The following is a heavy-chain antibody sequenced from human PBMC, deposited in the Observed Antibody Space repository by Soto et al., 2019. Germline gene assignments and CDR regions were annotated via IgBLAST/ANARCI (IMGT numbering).Heavy chain of an antibody. CDR2: INAGNGKT. J-gene: IGHJ4*02. CDR3: ARDNVGGELDKGELEY. Sequence: QVQLVQSGAEVKKPGASVKVSCKASGYTFNSYVLHWVRQAPGQRLEWMGWINAGNGKTKYSQKLQDRITFARDTSASTAYLELCSLRSEDTAVYYCARDNVGGELDKGELEYWGQGTLVSVSS. CDR1: GYTFNSYV. V-gene: IGHV1-3*01. D-gene: IGHD1-26*01.